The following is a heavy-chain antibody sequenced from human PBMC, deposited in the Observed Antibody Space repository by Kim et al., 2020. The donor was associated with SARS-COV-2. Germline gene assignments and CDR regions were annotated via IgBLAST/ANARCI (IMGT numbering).Heavy chain of an antibody. D-gene: IGHD3-10*01. J-gene: IGHJ5*02. Sequence: SETLSLTCTVSGGSISSSSYYWGWIRQPPGKGLEWIGSIYYSGSTYYNPSLKSRVTISVDTSKNQFSLKLSSVTAADTAVYYCARQQVLLWFGEFGSWFDPWGQGTLVTVSS. CDR2: IYYSGST. CDR3: ARQQVLLWFGEFGSWFDP. V-gene: IGHV4-39*01. CDR1: GGSISSSSYY.